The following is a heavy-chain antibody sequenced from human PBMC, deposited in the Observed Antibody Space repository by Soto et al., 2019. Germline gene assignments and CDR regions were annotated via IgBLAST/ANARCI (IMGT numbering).Heavy chain of an antibody. J-gene: IGHJ6*02. V-gene: IGHV1-69*13. D-gene: IGHD6-6*01. CDR3: ARDRAYSSSPRNYYYGMDV. Sequence: GASVKVSCKASGGTFSSYAISWVRQAPGQGLEWMGGIIPIFGTANYAQKFQGRVTITADESTSTAYMELSGLRSEDTAVYYCARDRAYSSSPRNYYYGMDVWGQGTTVTVSS. CDR1: GGTFSSYA. CDR2: IIPIFGTA.